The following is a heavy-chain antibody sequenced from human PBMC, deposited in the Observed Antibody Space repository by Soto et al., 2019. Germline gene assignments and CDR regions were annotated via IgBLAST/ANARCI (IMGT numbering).Heavy chain of an antibody. J-gene: IGHJ5*02. V-gene: IGHV3-13*01. CDR2: IGTAGDT. D-gene: IGHD6-13*01. CDR3: ARSPPGIAAAGTGWFDP. Sequence: PGGSLRLSCAASGFTFSSYDMHWVRQATGKGLEWVSAIGTAGDTYYPGSVKGRFTISRENAKNSLYLQMNSLRAGDTAVYYCARSPPGIAAAGTGWFDPWGQGTLVTVSS. CDR1: GFTFSSYD.